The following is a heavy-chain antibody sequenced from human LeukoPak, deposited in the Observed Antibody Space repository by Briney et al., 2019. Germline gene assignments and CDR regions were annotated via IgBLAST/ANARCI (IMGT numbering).Heavy chain of an antibody. CDR3: ARQPAGTATFDV. CDR2: IYYLETDT. V-gene: IGHV4-59*08. D-gene: IGHD1-14*01. J-gene: IGHJ3*01. Sequence: SETLSLTCTVSGGSITSYYWSWIRQSPEKGLEWIGYIYYLETDTNYNPSLKSRVVMSVDTSKDDFSLRLSSVTAADSGVYYCARQPAGTATFDVWGQGAMVTVSS. CDR1: GGSITSYY.